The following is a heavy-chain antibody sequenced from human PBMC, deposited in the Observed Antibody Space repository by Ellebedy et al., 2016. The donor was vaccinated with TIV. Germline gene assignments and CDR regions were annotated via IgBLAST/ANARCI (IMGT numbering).Heavy chain of an antibody. CDR1: GFTFSSYG. CDR2: ISYDGSNK. CDR3: AREIFDGMDV. Sequence: GESLKISXAASGFTFSSYGMHWVRQAPGKGLEWVAVISYDGSNKYYADSVKGRFTISRDNSKNTLYLQMNSLRAEDTAVYYCAREIFDGMDVWGQGTTVTVSS. J-gene: IGHJ6*02. D-gene: IGHD2/OR15-2a*01. V-gene: IGHV3-30*03.